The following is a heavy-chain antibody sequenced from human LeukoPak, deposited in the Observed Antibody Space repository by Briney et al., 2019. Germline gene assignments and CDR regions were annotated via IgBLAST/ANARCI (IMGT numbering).Heavy chain of an antibody. CDR2: IKRKSDGGTS. CDR1: GFTFNNVW. CDR3: VTGSRSDWWGAFDI. Sequence: GGSLRLSCAASGFTFNNVWMSWVRRAPGKGLEWVGRIKRKSDGGTSDYPAPVKGRFTISRDDSKNTLYLQMDSLRTEDTAVYYCVTGSRSDWWGAFDIWGQGTMVTVSS. V-gene: IGHV3-15*01. J-gene: IGHJ3*02. D-gene: IGHD2-8*02.